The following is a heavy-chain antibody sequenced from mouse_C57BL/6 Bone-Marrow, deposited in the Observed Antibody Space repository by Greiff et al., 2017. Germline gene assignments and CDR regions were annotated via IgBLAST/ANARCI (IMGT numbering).Heavy chain of an antibody. CDR1: GFTFSSYG. D-gene: IGHD1-1*01. J-gene: IGHJ2*01. CDR3: ARPCLTAVLFDY. Sequence: EVMLVESGGDLVKPGGSLKLSCAASGFTFSSYGMSWVRQTPDKRLEWVATISSGGSYTYYPDSVKGRFTITRDKDKNPLYLQMSRLKSEDTAMYYCARPCLTAVLFDYWGQGTTLTVSS. V-gene: IGHV5-6*02. CDR2: ISSGGSYT.